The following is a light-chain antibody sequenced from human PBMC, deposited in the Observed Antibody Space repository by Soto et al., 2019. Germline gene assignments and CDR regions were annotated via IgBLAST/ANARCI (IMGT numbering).Light chain of an antibody. CDR3: CSYAGSSTLV. CDR2: EGS. Sequence: QSVLTQPASVSGSPGQSITISFTGTSSDVGSYNLVSWYQQNPGKAPKLMIYEGSKRPSGVSNRFSGSKSGNTASLTISGLQAEDEADYYCCSYAGSSTLVFGGGTKLTVL. CDR1: SSDVGSYNL. V-gene: IGLV2-23*01. J-gene: IGLJ2*01.